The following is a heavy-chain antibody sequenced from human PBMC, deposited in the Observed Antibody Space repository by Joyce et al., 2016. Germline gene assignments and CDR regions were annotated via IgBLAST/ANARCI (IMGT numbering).Heavy chain of an antibody. D-gene: IGHD6-19*01. CDR3: ARDEGALAGPVDY. CDR1: GFNFRSHN. Sequence: EVQLAESGGGLVKPGGSLRLSCVGSGFNFRSHNMNWVRQVPGKGLEWGSFISSASNYIYYADSVKGRFTISRDNAKNSLYLHMSSLRVEDTSVYYCARDEGALAGPVDYWGQGTLVTVSS. J-gene: IGHJ4*02. V-gene: IGHV3-21*01. CDR2: ISSASNYI.